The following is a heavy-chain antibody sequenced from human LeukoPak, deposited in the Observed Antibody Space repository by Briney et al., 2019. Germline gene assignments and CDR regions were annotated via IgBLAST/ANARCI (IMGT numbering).Heavy chain of an antibody. Sequence: GESLKISCQGSGDNFPSHWIGWVRQIPGKGLEWMGLIYPADSDTKYSPSFQGQVTIAVDKSISTAYLQWSSLKASDTAMYYCARLYGHAFDICGQGTMVTVSS. CDR1: GDNFPSHW. CDR3: ARLYGHAFDI. J-gene: IGHJ3*02. CDR2: IYPADSDT. D-gene: IGHD3-10*01. V-gene: IGHV5-51*01.